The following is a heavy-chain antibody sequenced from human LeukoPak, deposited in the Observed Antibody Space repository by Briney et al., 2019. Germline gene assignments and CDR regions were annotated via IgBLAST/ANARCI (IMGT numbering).Heavy chain of an antibody. D-gene: IGHD3-10*01. CDR2: ISGSGGST. V-gene: IGHV3-23*01. CDR1: GFAFSGYG. CDR3: ANPPDYYGSGSLDY. J-gene: IGHJ4*02. Sequence: GGSLRLSCAASGFAFSGYGMSWVRQAPGKGLEWVSAISGSGGSTYYADSVKGRFTIARDNPKNPLYLQMNSLRAEDTAVYYCANPPDYYGSGSLDYWGQGTLVTVSS.